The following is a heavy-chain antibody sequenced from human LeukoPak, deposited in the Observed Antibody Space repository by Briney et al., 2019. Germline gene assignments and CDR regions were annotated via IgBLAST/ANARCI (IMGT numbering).Heavy chain of an antibody. V-gene: IGHV3-23*01. D-gene: IGHD2-21*02. CDR1: GFTFSIYA. CDR3: ARGLPYCGGDCYLDY. CDR2: ISGSGGST. Sequence: PGGSLRLSCAASGFTFSIYAMSWVRQAPGKGLEWVSAISGSGGSTYYADSVKGRFTISRDNSKNTLYLQMNSLRAEDTAVYYCARGLPYCGGDCYLDYWGQGTLVTVSS. J-gene: IGHJ4*02.